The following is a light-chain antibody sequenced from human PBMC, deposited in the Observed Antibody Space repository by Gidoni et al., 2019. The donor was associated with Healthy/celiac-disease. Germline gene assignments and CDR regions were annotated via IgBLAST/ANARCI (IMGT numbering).Light chain of an antibody. V-gene: IGKV3-15*01. CDR1: QSVSSK. J-gene: IGKJ1*01. CDR2: GAS. CDR3: QQYNDWWT. Sequence: DIVMTQSPATLSVSPGERATLSCRASQSVSSKLAWYQQKPGQAPRLLIYGASTRATGIPARFTGSGAGKEFTLTISSLQAEDVAVYYCQQYNDWWTFGQGTKVEIK.